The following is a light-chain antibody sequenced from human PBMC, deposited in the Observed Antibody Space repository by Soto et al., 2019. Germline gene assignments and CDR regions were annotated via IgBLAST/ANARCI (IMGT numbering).Light chain of an antibody. V-gene: IGKV1-39*01. CDR1: QSISSY. J-gene: IGKJ1*01. CDR3: QQSDVSPRT. Sequence: QLTTSQPSLSASVGDRVTITCRASQSISSYLNWYQQRPGKAPNLLIYDATRLHSGVPPRFSGSGYGTDFTLTITSLQLEDFATYYCQQSDVSPRTFGQGTKVDI. CDR2: DAT.